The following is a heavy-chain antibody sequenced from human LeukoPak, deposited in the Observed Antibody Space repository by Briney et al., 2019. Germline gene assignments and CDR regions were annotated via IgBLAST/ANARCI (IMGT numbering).Heavy chain of an antibody. CDR1: GGSFSGYY. CDR2: INHSGST. J-gene: IGHJ6*02. Sequence: PETLSLTCAVYGGSFSGYYWSWIRQPPGKGLEWIGEINHSGSTNYNPSLKSRVTISADTSKNQFSLKLSSVTAADTAVYYCARGGPYYYYGMDVWGQGTTVTVSS. V-gene: IGHV4-34*01. CDR3: ARGGPYYYYGMDV.